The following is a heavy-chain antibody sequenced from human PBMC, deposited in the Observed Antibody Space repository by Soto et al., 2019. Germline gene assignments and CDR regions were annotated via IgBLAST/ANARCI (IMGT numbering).Heavy chain of an antibody. Sequence: QVQLVESGGGVVQPGRSLRLSCAASGFTFSSYGMHWVRQAPGKGLEWVAVISYDGSNKYYADSVKGRFTISRDNSKNTLYLQMNSLRAEDTAVYYCAKEDCSGGGCYGYWGQGTLVTVSS. CDR2: ISYDGSNK. J-gene: IGHJ4*02. CDR3: AKEDCSGGGCYGY. CDR1: GFTFSSYG. V-gene: IGHV3-30*18. D-gene: IGHD2-15*01.